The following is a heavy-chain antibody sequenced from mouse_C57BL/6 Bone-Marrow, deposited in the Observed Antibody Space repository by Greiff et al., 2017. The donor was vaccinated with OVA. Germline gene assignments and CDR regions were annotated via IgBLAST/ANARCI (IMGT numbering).Heavy chain of an antibody. D-gene: IGHD2-4*01. CDR2: INPNNGGT. V-gene: IGHV1-26*01. Sequence: VQLQQSGPELVKPGASVKLSCKASGYTFTDYYMNWVKQSHGKSLEWIGDINPNNGGTSYNQKFKGKATLTVDKSSSTAYMELRSLTSEDSAVYYCTRSGLRRWFAYWGQGTLVTVSA. J-gene: IGHJ3*01. CDR3: TRSGLRRWFAY. CDR1: GYTFTDYY.